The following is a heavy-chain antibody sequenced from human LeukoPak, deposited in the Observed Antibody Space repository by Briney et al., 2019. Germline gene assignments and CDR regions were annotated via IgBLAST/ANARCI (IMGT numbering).Heavy chain of an antibody. CDR3: AKDRGYSHGFDY. Sequence: GGSLRPSCAASGFTVNRTYMSWVRQAPGKGLEWVAGISYDGRSKEYVDSVKDGFTISSDTSKTTLYLQMNSMEADTTVLYYCAKDRGYSHGFDYWGQGTLVTVSS. D-gene: IGHD5-18*01. CDR2: ISYDGRSK. CDR1: GFTVNRTY. J-gene: IGHJ4*02. V-gene: IGHV3-30*18.